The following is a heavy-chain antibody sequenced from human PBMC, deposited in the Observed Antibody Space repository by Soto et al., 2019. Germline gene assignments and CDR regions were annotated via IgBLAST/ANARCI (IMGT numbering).Heavy chain of an antibody. Sequence: QVQLQESGPGLVKPSQTLSLTCSVSGVSINSGGYYWSWIRHHPGKGLEWIGYIYYTGHTFYNASLKRGVAMSLDTAKNQFFLKLSSVTAADTAVYYCARGSQLERDALDIWGQGTMVTVSS. CDR1: GVSINSGGYY. V-gene: IGHV4-31*03. J-gene: IGHJ3*02. CDR2: IYYTGHT. CDR3: ARGSQLERDALDI. D-gene: IGHD1-1*01.